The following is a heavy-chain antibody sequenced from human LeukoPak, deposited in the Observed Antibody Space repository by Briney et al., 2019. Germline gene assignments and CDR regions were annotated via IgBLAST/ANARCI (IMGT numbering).Heavy chain of an antibody. V-gene: IGHV3-48*03. Sequence: GGSLRLSCAASGFTFSSYEMNWVRQAPGKGLEWVSYISSSGSTIYYADSVKGRFTISRDNAKSSLYLQMNSLRAEDTAVYYCARTKRLEAIDYWGQGTLVTVSS. CDR2: ISSSGSTI. D-gene: IGHD6-25*01. J-gene: IGHJ4*02. CDR3: ARTKRLEAIDY. CDR1: GFTFSSYE.